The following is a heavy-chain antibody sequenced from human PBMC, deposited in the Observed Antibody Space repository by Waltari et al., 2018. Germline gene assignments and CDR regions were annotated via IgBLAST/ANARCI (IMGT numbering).Heavy chain of an antibody. CDR2: IYYSGST. J-gene: IGHJ4*02. CDR1: GGSISSSSYY. CDR3: ARDQGYYFDY. V-gene: IGHV4-39*07. Sequence: QLQLQESGPGLVKPSETLSLTCTVSGGSISSSSYYWGWIRQPPGKGLEWIGSIYYSGSTYDNPSLKSRVTISVDTSKNQSSLKLSSVPAADTAVYYCARDQGYYFDYWGQGTLVTVSS.